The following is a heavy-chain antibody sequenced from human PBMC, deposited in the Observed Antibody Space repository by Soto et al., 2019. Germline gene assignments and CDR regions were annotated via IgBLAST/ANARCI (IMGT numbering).Heavy chain of an antibody. D-gene: IGHD5-12*01. Sequence: PSETLSLTCTVSGGSISSYYWSWIRQPPGKGLEWIGYIYYSGSTSYNPSLKSRVTISVDTSKNQFSLKLSSVTAADTAVYYCARGYRWLDYWGQGTLVTVSS. CDR3: ARGYRWLDY. CDR1: GGSISSYY. CDR2: IYYSGST. V-gene: IGHV4-59*01. J-gene: IGHJ4*02.